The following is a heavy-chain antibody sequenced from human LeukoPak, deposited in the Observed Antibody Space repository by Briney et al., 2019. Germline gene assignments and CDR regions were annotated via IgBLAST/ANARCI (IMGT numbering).Heavy chain of an antibody. V-gene: IGHV3-53*01. CDR1: GFTFDDYA. J-gene: IGHJ4*02. D-gene: IGHD3-22*01. CDR2: IYSGGST. Sequence: GGSLRLSCAASGFTFDDYAMNWVRQAPGKGLEWVSVIYSGGSTYYADSVKGRFTISRDNSKNTLYLQMNSLRAEDTAVYYCARDSRGGYYYDSSGYYRGWYFDYWGQGTLVTVSS. CDR3: ARDSRGGYYYDSSGYYRGWYFDY.